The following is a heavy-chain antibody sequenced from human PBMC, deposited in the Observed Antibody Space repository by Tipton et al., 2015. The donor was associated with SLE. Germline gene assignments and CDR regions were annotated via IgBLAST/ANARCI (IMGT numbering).Heavy chain of an antibody. CDR3: ARGLWGYYYYMDV. CDR1: GGSITSYY. J-gene: IGHJ6*03. CDR2: IHYSGTT. Sequence: TLSLTCTVSGGSITSYYWDWIRRPPGKGLEWIGYIHYSGTTNSNPSLKSRVTISVDTSKNQFSLKLSSVTAADTAMYYCARGLWGYYYYMDVWGEGTTVTVSS. D-gene: IGHD3-16*01. V-gene: IGHV4-59*01.